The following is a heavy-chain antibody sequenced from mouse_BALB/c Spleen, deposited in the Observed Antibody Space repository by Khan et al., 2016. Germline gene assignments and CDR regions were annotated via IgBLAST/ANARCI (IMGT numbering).Heavy chain of an antibody. CDR2: INSNGGST. CDR3: ARENYRYYVDY. J-gene: IGHJ2*01. CDR1: GFTFSTYG. V-gene: IGHV5-6-3*01. Sequence: EVQLVESGGGLVQPGGSLKLSCAASGFTFSTYGMSWVRQTPDKRLELVATINSNGGSTYYPDSVKGRFTISRDNAKNTLYLQMSSLKSEDTAMYYCARENYRYYVDYWGPGTTLTVSS. D-gene: IGHD2-14*01.